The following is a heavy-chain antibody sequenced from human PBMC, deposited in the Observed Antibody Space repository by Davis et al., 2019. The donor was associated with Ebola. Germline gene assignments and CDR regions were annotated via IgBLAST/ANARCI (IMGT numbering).Heavy chain of an antibody. J-gene: IGHJ5*02. CDR2: IYYSGST. CDR1: GGSFSGYY. V-gene: IGHV4-59*08. Sequence: MPGGSLRLSCAVYGGSFSGYYWSWIRQPPGKGLEWIGYIYYSGSTNYNPSLKSRVTISVDTSKNQFSLKLSSVTAADTAVYYCARHDCSSTSCYSNWFDPWGQGTLVTVSS. D-gene: IGHD2-2*02. CDR3: ARHDCSSTSCYSNWFDP.